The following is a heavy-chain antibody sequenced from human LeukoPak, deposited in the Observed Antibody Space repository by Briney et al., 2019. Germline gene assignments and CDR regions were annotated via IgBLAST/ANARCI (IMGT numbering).Heavy chain of an antibody. J-gene: IGHJ6*03. Sequence: GGSLRLSCAASGFTFSSYAMHWVRQAPGKGLEWVAVISYDGSNKYYADSVKGRFTISRDNSKNTLYLQMNSLRAEDTAVYYCAKDYQQLAHHYYYYYYMDVWGKGTTVTISS. CDR2: ISYDGSNK. CDR3: AKDYQQLAHHYYYYYYMDV. D-gene: IGHD6-13*01. V-gene: IGHV3-30*04. CDR1: GFTFSSYA.